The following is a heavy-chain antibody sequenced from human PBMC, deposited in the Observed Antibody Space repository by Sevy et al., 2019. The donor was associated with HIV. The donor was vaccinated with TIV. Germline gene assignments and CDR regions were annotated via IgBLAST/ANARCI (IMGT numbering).Heavy chain of an antibody. V-gene: IGHV3-23*01. J-gene: IGHJ6*03. CDR2: IRGRGDST. CDR3: AKGPKWRSGYSYYYYMDV. CDR1: GFTFSSYA. D-gene: IGHD3-3*01. Sequence: GGSLRLSCAASGFTFSSYAMSWVRQAPGKGLEWVSAIRGRGDSTYYASSVKGQFTISRDNSKDTLCLKMNSLRAEDTAVYSCAKGPKWRSGYSYYYYMDVRGKGTPVTVSS.